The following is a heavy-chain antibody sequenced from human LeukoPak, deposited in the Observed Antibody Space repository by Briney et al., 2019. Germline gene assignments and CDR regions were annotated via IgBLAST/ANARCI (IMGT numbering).Heavy chain of an antibody. Sequence: SETLSLTCTVSSYSLSSGYYWGWFRQPPGKGLEWIGSIYYSGSTYYNPSLKSRVTISVDTSKNQFSLKLSSVTAADTAVYYCARAYSSSWPKSYYFDYWGQGTLVTVSS. CDR3: ARAYSSSWPKSYYFDY. J-gene: IGHJ4*02. V-gene: IGHV4-38-2*02. D-gene: IGHD6-13*01. CDR1: SYSLSSGYY. CDR2: IYYSGST.